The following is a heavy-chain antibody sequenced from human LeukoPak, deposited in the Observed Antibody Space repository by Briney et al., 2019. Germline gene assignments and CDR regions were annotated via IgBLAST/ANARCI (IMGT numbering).Heavy chain of an antibody. CDR2: ISYDGSNK. Sequence: GGSLRLSCAASGFTFSSYAMHWVRQAPGKGLEWVAVISYDGSNKFYADSVKGRFTISRDNSKSTLYLQMNSLRAEDTAVYYCARENYGSGSYYNVSWGQGTLVTVSS. CDR3: ARENYGSGSYYNVS. J-gene: IGHJ5*02. V-gene: IGHV3-30*04. D-gene: IGHD3-10*01. CDR1: GFTFSSYA.